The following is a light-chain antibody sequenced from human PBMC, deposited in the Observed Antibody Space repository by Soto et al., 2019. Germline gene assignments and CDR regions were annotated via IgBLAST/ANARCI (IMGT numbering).Light chain of an antibody. CDR3: QQRSDWPLMYT. CDR2: DAS. CDR1: QSVTGS. J-gene: IGKJ2*01. V-gene: IGKV3-11*01. Sequence: EIVLTQSPATLSLSPGERATLSCRASQSVTGSLAWYQQKPGQAPRLLIYDASNRATGIPARFSGSGSGTDFTLTISSLEPEDFAVYYCQQRSDWPLMYTFGQGTKLEIK.